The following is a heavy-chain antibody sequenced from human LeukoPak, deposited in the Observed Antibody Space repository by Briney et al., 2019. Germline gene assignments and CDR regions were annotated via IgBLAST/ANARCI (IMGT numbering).Heavy chain of an antibody. D-gene: IGHD3-10*01. J-gene: IGHJ4*02. CDR2: IYYSGST. CDR3: ARHGYYYGSGVEGYFDY. Sequence: SETLSLTCTVSGGSISSSSYYWGWIRQPPGKGLEWIGSIYYSGSTYYNPSLKSRVTISVDTSKNQFSLKLNSVTAADTAVYYCARHGYYYGSGVEGYFDYWGQGTLVTVSS. V-gene: IGHV4-39*01. CDR1: GGSISSSSYY.